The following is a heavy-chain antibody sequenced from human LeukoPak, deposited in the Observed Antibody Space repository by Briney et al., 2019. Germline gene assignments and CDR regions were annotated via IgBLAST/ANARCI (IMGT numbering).Heavy chain of an antibody. D-gene: IGHD6-13*01. Sequence: GGSLRLSCAASGFIFSSYSMSRVRQAPGKGLEWVSVITGSGGNTYYADSVKGRFTISKDNSKNTVYLQMSSLRIDDTAVYYCAKAASSSWPSYYYGMNVWGQGTTVTVSS. CDR3: AKAASSSWPSYYYGMNV. CDR1: GFIFSSYS. V-gene: IGHV3-23*01. CDR2: ITGSGGNT. J-gene: IGHJ6*02.